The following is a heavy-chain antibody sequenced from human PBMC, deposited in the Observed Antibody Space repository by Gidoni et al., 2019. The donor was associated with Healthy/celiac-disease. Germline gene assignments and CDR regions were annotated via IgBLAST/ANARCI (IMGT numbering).Heavy chain of an antibody. CDR2: IYYSGST. V-gene: IGHV4-39*07. CDR1: GGSIRSSRYY. CDR3: ARAEYYYDSSGYYSAFDI. J-gene: IGHJ3*02. Sequence: QLQLPESGPGLVKPSETLSLTFPVSGGSIRSSRYYWGWIRQPPGKGLEWIGSIYYSGSTYYNPSLKSRVTISVDTSKNQFSLKLSSVTAADTAVYYCARAEYYYDSSGYYSAFDIWGQGTMVTVSS. D-gene: IGHD3-22*01.